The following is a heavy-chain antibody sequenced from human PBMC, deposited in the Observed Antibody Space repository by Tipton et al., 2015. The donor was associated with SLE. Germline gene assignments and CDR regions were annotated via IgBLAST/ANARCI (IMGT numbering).Heavy chain of an antibody. CDR3: ARDLPLGGEFDY. V-gene: IGHV3-33*01. Sequence: SGFTFSIYGMHWVRQAPGKGLEWVAVIWYDGSNKYYADSVKGRFTISRDNSKNTLYLLMNSLRAEDTAVYYCARDLPLGGEFDYWGQGTLVTVSS. D-gene: IGHD3-16*01. CDR2: IWYDGSNK. CDR1: GFTFSIYG. J-gene: IGHJ4*02.